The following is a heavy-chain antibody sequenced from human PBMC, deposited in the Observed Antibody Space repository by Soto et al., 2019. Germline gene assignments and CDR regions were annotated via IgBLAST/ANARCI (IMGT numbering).Heavy chain of an antibody. J-gene: IGHJ5*02. CDR1: GGTFSTYA. CDR3: AKQTTVTRGVPWFDP. Sequence: ASVKVSCKAPGGTFSTYAISWVRQAPGQGLEWMGGIIPMFGTANYAQRFQDRVTITADESTNTVYMELSSLRAEDTAVYYCAKQTTVTRGVPWFDPWGQGTLVTVSS. CDR2: IIPMFGTA. V-gene: IGHV1-69*13. D-gene: IGHD4-4*01.